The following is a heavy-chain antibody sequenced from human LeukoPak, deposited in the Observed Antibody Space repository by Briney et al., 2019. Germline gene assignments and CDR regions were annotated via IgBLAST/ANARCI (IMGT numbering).Heavy chain of an antibody. Sequence: PGGSLRLSCAASGFTFSSHWMHWVRQAPGKGLVWVSRMNTDGSSINYADSVKGRFTISRDNAKNTLYLQMNSLRAEDTAVYYCASGGEGYNGPGFNWGQGTLVTVSS. CDR1: GFTFSSHW. V-gene: IGHV3-74*01. CDR3: ASGGEGYNGPGFN. CDR2: MNTDGSSI. D-gene: IGHD5-12*01. J-gene: IGHJ4*02.